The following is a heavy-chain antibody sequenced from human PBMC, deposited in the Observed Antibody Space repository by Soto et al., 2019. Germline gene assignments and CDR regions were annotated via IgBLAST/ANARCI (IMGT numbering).Heavy chain of an antibody. J-gene: IGHJ4*02. CDR2: IYWNGDRP. Sequence: EVQLVQSGGGLVQPGGSLRLSCAGSGSTLHDHAMHWVRQTPGKGLEWVSGIYWNGDRPGYADSVKGRFTVSRDNAKNALYLQMNSLTVEDTAFYYCGKDTSPGGLDYWGQGALVVVSS. V-gene: IGHV3-9*01. CDR3: GKDTSPGGLDY. CDR1: GSTLHDHA.